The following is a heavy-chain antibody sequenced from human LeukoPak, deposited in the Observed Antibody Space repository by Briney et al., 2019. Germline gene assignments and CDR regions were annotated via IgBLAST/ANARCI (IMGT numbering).Heavy chain of an antibody. CDR1: GGSFSGYY. Sequence: SETLPLTCAVYGGSFSGYYWSWIRQPPGKGLEWIGEINHSGSTNYNPSLKSRVTISVDTSKNQFSLKLSSVTAADTAVYYCARNRAVAAHWYFDLWGRGTLVTVSS. CDR3: ARNRAVAAHWYFDL. D-gene: IGHD6-19*01. J-gene: IGHJ2*01. V-gene: IGHV4-34*01. CDR2: INHSGST.